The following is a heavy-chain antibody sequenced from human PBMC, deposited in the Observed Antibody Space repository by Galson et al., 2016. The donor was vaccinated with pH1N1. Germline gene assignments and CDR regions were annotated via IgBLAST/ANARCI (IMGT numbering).Heavy chain of an antibody. CDR2: IYSSGST. CDR1: GGSISSNDYY. Sequence: SETLSLTCTVSGGSISSNDYYWTWIRQPPGKGLEWIGTIYSSGSTYDNPSLKSRVTISVDTSKNQFSLKLSSVTAADPAVYYCAREDCSSGPCPLDSWGQGTLVIVSS. J-gene: IGHJ4*02. D-gene: IGHD2-15*01. V-gene: IGHV4-39*07. CDR3: AREDCSSGPCPLDS.